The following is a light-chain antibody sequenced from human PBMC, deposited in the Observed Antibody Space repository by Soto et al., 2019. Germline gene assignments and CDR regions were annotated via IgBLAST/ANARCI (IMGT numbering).Light chain of an antibody. CDR1: QSVSSSY. CDR2: GAS. V-gene: IGKV3-20*01. J-gene: IGKJ1*01. CDR3: QQYGSSRT. Sequence: EFVLTQSPVTLSLSPGERATLSCRASQSVSSSYLAWYQKKPGQAPRLLIYGASSRATGIPDRFSGSGSGTDFTLTISRLEPEDFAVYYCQQYGSSRTFGQGTKVDIK.